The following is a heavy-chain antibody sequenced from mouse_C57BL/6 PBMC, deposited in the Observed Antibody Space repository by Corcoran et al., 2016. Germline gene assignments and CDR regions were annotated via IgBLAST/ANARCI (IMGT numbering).Heavy chain of an antibody. CDR2: INPNNGGT. J-gene: IGHJ4*01. CDR1: GYTFTDYY. Sequence: EVQLQQSGPELVKPGASVKISCKASGYTFTDYYMNWVKQSHGKSLEWIGDINPNNGGTSYNQKFKGKATLTVDKSSSTAYMELRSLTSEDSAVYYCARGHYYGSSPYYSMDYWGQGTSVTVSS. D-gene: IGHD1-1*01. CDR3: ARGHYYGSSPYYSMDY. V-gene: IGHV1-26*01.